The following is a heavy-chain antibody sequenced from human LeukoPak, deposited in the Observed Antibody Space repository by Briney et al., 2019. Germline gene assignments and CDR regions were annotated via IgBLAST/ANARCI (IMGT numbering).Heavy chain of an antibody. CDR1: GYTFTGYT. CDR2: INGGNGNT. CDR3: ARWTTTFLDY. Sequence: APVKVSCKASGYTFTGYTMHWVRQAPGQRPEWMGWINGGNGNTKYSQKFQGRVTMTRDTSTSTVYMDLSSLRSEDTAVYYCARWTTTFLDYWGQGTLVTVSS. D-gene: IGHD1-1*01. J-gene: IGHJ4*02. V-gene: IGHV1-3*01.